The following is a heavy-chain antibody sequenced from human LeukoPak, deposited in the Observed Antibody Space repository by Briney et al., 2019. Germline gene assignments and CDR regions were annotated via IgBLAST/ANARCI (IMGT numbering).Heavy chain of an antibody. V-gene: IGHV3-53*01. J-gene: IGHJ6*04. CDR1: GFIVRTNY. CDR2: IFSDGST. CDR3: ARVKWLDV. Sequence: PGGSLRPSCAASGFIVRTNYINWVRQAPGKGLEWVSVIFSDGSTYYTDSVRGRFTISRDNSMNTVYLQMNSLRAEDTAVYYCARVKWLDVWGSGTTVTVSS. D-gene: IGHD2-15*01.